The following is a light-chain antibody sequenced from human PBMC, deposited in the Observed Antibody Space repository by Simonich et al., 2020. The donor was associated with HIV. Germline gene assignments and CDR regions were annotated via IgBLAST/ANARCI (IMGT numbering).Light chain of an antibody. CDR2: NNN. V-gene: IGLV1-44*01. CDR3: AAWDDSLNAWV. Sequence: QSVLTQPPSASGTPGQRVTISCSGSNSNIGSNPINWYQQLPGTAPKLLIYNNNQRPSGVPDRFSGSKSGTSASLAISGLQSEDEADYYCAAWDDSLNAWVFGGGTKLTVL. CDR1: NSNIGSNP. J-gene: IGLJ3*02.